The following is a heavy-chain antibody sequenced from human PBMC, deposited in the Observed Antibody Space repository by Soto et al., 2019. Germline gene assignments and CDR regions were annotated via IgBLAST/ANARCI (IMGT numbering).Heavy chain of an antibody. Sequence: SETLSLTCTVSGGSISSSSYYWGWIRQPPGKGLEWIGSIYYSGSTYYNPSLKSRVTISVDTSKNQFSLKLSSVTAADTAVYYCARQYYDFWSGHLHYNWFDPWGQGTLVTVSS. CDR2: IYYSGST. CDR3: ARQYYDFWSGHLHYNWFDP. D-gene: IGHD3-3*01. J-gene: IGHJ5*02. CDR1: GGSISSSSYY. V-gene: IGHV4-39*01.